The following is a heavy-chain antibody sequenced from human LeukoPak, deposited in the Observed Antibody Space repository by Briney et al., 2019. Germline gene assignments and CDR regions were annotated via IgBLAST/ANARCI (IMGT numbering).Heavy chain of an antibody. Sequence: TSETLSLTCTVSGGSMSPYHWSWIRQPPGKGLEWTGYIYYSGSTNYNPSLKSRVTISVDTSKSQSSLKLSSVTAADTAMYYCARAVSGRFDYWGQGTLVTVSS. D-gene: IGHD6-19*01. CDR1: GGSMSPYH. J-gene: IGHJ4*02. CDR2: IYYSGST. CDR3: ARAVSGRFDY. V-gene: IGHV4-59*08.